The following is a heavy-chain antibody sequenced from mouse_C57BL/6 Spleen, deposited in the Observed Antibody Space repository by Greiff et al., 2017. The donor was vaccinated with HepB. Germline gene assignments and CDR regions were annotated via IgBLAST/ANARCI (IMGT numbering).Heavy chain of an antibody. CDR3: ARGGYYGSRAMDY. Sequence: VKLMESGAELVKPGASVKMSCKASGYTFTTYPIEWMKQNHGKSLEWIGNFHPYNDDTKYNEKFKGKATLTVEKSSSTVYLELSRLTSDDSAVYYCARGGYYGSRAMDYWGQGTSVTVSS. V-gene: IGHV1-47*01. CDR1: GYTFTTYP. CDR2: FHPYNDDT. J-gene: IGHJ4*01. D-gene: IGHD1-1*01.